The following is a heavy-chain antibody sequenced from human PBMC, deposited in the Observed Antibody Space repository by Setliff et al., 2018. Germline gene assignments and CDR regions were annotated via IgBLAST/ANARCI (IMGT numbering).Heavy chain of an antibody. CDR1: GGSIRSYY. CDR2: IYIGGSA. CDR3: ARNVAGGYSSSWYYFDY. V-gene: IGHV4-4*07. J-gene: IGHJ4*02. Sequence: PSETLSLTCTVSGGSIRSYYWSWIRQPAGKGLEWIGHIYIGGSANYNPSLKSRVTMSVDTSKSQFSLRLSSVTAADTAVYYCARNVAGGYSSSWYYFDYWGQGTLVTVSS. D-gene: IGHD6-13*01.